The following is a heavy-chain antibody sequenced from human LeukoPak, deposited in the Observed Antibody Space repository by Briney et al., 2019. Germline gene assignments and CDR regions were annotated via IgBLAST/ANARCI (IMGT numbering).Heavy chain of an antibody. CDR1: GGSISNYY. V-gene: IGHV4-59*06. CDR2: IYYSGST. Sequence: PSETLSLTCTVSGGSISNYYWSWIRQPPGKGLEWIGYIYYSGSTYYNPSLKSRVTISVDTSKNQFSLKLSSVTAADTAVYYCARAPERLSFCWFDSWGQGTLVTVSS. J-gene: IGHJ5*01. D-gene: IGHD5-12*01. CDR3: ARAPERLSFCWFDS.